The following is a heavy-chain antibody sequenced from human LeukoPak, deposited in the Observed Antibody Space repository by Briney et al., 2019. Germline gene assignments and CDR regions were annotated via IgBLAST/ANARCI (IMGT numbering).Heavy chain of an antibody. CDR3: ARAGGAMVTRFDY. CDR2: FDPEDGET. V-gene: IGHV1-24*01. Sequence: ASVKVSCKVSGYTLTELSMHWVRQAPGKGLEWMGGFDPEDGETIYAQKFQGRVTMTEDTSTDTAYMELSRLRSDDTAVYYCARAGGAMVTRFDYWGQGTLVTVSS. J-gene: IGHJ4*02. CDR1: GYTLTELS. D-gene: IGHD5-18*01.